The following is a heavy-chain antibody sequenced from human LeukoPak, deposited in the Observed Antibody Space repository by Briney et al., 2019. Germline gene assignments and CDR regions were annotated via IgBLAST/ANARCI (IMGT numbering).Heavy chain of an antibody. V-gene: IGHV1-69*01. CDR2: VIPMFGTT. CDR1: GGTFSRFS. J-gene: IGHJ4*02. Sequence: SVKVSCKASGGTFSRFSINWLRQAPGQGLEWMGGVIPMFGTTDYAQKFQGRVTITADESTSTAYMELSSLRSEDTAVYYCARRGVNTDYYDIATNSYSPRYYFDFWGQGTLVTVSS. D-gene: IGHD3-9*01. CDR3: ARRGVNTDYYDIATNSYSPRYYFDF.